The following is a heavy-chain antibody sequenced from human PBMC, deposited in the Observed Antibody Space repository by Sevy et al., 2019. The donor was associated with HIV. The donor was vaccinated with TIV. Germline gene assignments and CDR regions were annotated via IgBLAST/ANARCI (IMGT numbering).Heavy chain of an antibody. J-gene: IGHJ3*02. D-gene: IGHD6-13*01. Sequence: GGSLRLSCAASGFTFSSYAMHWVRQAPGKGLEWGAVISYDGSNKYYADSVKGRFTISRDNSKNTLYLQMNSLRAEDTAVYYCARATRYSSSWPDAFDIWGQGTMVTVSS. CDR2: ISYDGSNK. CDR3: ARATRYSSSWPDAFDI. CDR1: GFTFSSYA. V-gene: IGHV3-30-3*01.